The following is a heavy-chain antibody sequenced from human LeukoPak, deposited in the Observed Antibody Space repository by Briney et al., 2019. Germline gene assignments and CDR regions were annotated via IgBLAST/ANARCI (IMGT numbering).Heavy chain of an antibody. D-gene: IGHD3-10*01. CDR3: AREGTYYYGSGSYSPSIY. J-gene: IGHJ4*02. CDR2: IYYGGKT. Sequence: SETLSLTCIVSGGSISSSSYYWGWIRQPPGKGLEWIGSIYYGGKTYYNPSLKSRVTISVDTSKNQFSLKLSSVTAADTAVYYCAREGTYYYGSGSYSPSIYWGQGTLVTVSS. CDR1: GGSISSSSYY. V-gene: IGHV4-39*07.